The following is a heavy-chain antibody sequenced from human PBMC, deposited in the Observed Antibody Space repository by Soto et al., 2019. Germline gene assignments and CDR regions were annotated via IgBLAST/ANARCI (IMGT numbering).Heavy chain of an antibody. CDR2: IYHSGST. Sequence: KPSETLSLTCTVSGDSMTSGGYYWSWIRQVPDRGLEWIGYIYHSGSTYHNPSLKSRVTISVDTSKNQFSLKMHSVTAADTAVYYCARDGPLLGHDAWGQGTLVTVSS. CDR1: GDSMTSGGYY. CDR3: ARDGPLLGHDA. D-gene: IGHD2-21*01. J-gene: IGHJ5*02. V-gene: IGHV4-31*03.